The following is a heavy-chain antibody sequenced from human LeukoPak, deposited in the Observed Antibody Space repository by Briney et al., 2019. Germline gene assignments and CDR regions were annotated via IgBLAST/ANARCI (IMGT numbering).Heavy chain of an antibody. CDR3: TTGLCSGGSCYSCC. CDR2: IKSKTDGGTT. V-gene: IGHV3-15*01. J-gene: IGHJ4*02. Sequence: TAGVSLRLSCAASGFTFSNAWMSWVRQAPGKGLEWVGRIKSKTDGGTTDYAAPVKGRFTISRDDSKNTLYLQMNSLKTEDTAVYYCTTGLCSGGSCYSCCWGQGTLVTVSS. D-gene: IGHD2-15*01. CDR1: GFTFSNAW.